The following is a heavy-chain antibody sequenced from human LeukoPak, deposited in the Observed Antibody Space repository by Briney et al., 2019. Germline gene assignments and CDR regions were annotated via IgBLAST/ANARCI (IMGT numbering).Heavy chain of an antibody. CDR2: INHSGST. Sequence: GSLGLSCAASGFTFSSYAMSWVRQPPGKGLEWIGEINHSGSTNYNPSLKSRVTISVDTSKNQFSLKLSSVTAADTAVYYCASGGYSSSWYNFDYWGQGTLVTVSS. J-gene: IGHJ4*02. CDR3: ASGGYSSSWYNFDY. CDR1: GFTFSSYA. V-gene: IGHV4-34*01. D-gene: IGHD6-13*01.